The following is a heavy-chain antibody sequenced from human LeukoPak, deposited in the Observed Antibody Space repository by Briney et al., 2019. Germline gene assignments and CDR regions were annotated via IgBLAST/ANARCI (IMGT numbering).Heavy chain of an antibody. D-gene: IGHD3-10*01. Sequence: GGSLRLSCAASGFTFSSYAMHWVRQAPGKGLEWVAVISYDGSNKYYADSVKGRFTISRDNSKNTLYLQMNSLGAEDTAVYYCAREEDYYGSDWFDPWGQGTLVTVSS. CDR3: AREEDYYGSDWFDP. CDR2: ISYDGSNK. J-gene: IGHJ5*02. V-gene: IGHV3-30*01. CDR1: GFTFSSYA.